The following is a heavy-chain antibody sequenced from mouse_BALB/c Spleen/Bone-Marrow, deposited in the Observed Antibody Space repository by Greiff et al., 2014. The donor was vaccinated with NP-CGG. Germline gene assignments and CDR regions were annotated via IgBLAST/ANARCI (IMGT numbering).Heavy chain of an antibody. CDR2: INPGSGGT. Sequence: VQRVESGAELVRPGTSVKVSCKASGYAFTNYLIGWVKQRPGQGLEWIGVINPGSGGTNYNGKFKGKATLTADNSSNTAYMHLSSLTSDDSAVYFCARGGHGSYWGQGTTLTVSS. CDR3: ARGGHGSY. J-gene: IGHJ2*01. V-gene: IGHV1-54*03. D-gene: IGHD2-2*01. CDR1: GYAFTNYL.